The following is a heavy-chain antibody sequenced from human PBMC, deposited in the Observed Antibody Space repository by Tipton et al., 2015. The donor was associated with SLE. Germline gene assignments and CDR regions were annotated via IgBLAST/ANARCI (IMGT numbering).Heavy chain of an antibody. J-gene: IGHJ4*02. D-gene: IGHD3-22*01. CDR1: GGSISSGSYF. V-gene: IGHV4-61*02. CDR2: LSTSGRT. Sequence: TLSLTCTVSGGSISSGSYFWTWIRQPAGKGLEWIGRLSTSGRTNYIPSLKSRVTISGDTSKNQVFLSLNSVTAADTAVYYCARGGIYHDDSGNFDYWGQGTLVTASS. CDR3: ARGGIYHDDSGNFDY.